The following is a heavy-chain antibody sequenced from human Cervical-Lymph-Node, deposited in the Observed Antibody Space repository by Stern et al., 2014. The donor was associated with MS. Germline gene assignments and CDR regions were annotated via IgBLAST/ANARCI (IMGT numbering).Heavy chain of an antibody. CDR2: IYPGDSDT. Sequence: EVQLEESGAEVKKPGESLKISCQGSGYSFISSWIGWVRQMPGKGLEWMAIIYPGDSDTRYNPSFQGQVTISADKSVSTAYLQWSSLKASDTAMYYCATSTGYFLLEYYFDYWGQGTLVTVSS. V-gene: IGHV5-51*01. J-gene: IGHJ4*02. D-gene: IGHD6-19*01. CDR3: ATSTGYFLLEYYFDY. CDR1: GYSFISSW.